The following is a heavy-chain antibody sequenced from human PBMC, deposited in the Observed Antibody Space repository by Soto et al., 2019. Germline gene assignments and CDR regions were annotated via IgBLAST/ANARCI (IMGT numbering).Heavy chain of an antibody. D-gene: IGHD3-3*01. Sequence: EVQLVESGGGLVQPGGSLRLSCAASGFTFSSYWMHWVRQAPGKGLVWVSRINSDGSSTSYADSVKGRFTISRDNAKNTLYLQMNSLRAEDTAVYDCAREETFWSGFSLSNWFDPWGQGTLVTVSS. J-gene: IGHJ5*02. V-gene: IGHV3-74*01. CDR3: AREETFWSGFSLSNWFDP. CDR1: GFTFSSYW. CDR2: INSDGSST.